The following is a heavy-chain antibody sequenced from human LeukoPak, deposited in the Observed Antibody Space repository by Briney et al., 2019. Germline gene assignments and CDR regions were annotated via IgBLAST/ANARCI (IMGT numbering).Heavy chain of an antibody. CDR2: IYYSGST. CDR1: GGSISSYY. Sequence: PSETLSLTCTVSGGSISSYYWSWIRQPPGKGLEWIGYIYYSGSTNYNPSLKSRVTISVDTSKNQFSLKLSSVTAADTAVYYCARGDLDILNGYPSRGGDVWGQGTTVTVSS. D-gene: IGHD3-9*01. CDR3: ARGDLDILNGYPSRGGDV. V-gene: IGHV4-59*01. J-gene: IGHJ6*02.